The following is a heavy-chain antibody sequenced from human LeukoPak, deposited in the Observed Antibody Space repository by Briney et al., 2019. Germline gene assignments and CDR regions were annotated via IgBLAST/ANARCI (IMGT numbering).Heavy chain of an antibody. CDR2: INTDGSST. V-gene: IGHV3-74*01. D-gene: IGHD7-27*01. Sequence: GGSLRLSCAASGFTFSSYWMHWVRQAPGKGLVWVSRINTDGSSTSYADSVKGRFTISRDNAKNTLYLQMNSLRAEDTAVYYCARTNWGWYFDYWGQGTLVTVSS. CDR1: GFTFSSYW. J-gene: IGHJ4*02. CDR3: ARTNWGWYFDY.